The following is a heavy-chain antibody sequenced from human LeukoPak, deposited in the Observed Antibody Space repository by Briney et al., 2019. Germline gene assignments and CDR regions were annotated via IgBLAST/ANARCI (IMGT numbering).Heavy chain of an antibody. CDR1: GFTFSDYA. Sequence: GGSLRLSCAASGFTFSDYAMHWVRQAPGKGLEWVAVISKDGSDKYYPGSVRGRFTISRDNSKNTIHLQMDSLRAEDTAIYYCARDYWWNYDYWGQGTLVTVSS. CDR3: ARDYWWNYDY. CDR2: ISKDGSDK. J-gene: IGHJ4*02. D-gene: IGHD1-7*01. V-gene: IGHV3-30-3*01.